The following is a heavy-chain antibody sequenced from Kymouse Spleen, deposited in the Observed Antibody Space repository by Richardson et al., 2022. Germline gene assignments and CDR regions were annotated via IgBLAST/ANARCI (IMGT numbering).Heavy chain of an antibody. CDR2: ISWNSGSI. Sequence: EVQLVESGGGLVQPGRSLRLSCAASGFTFDDYAMHWVRQAPGKGLEWVSGISWNSGSIGYADSVKGRFTISRDNAKNSLYLQMNSLRAEDTALYYCAKASNWNYGNYYYYGMDVWGQGTTVTVSS. V-gene: IGHV3-9*01. J-gene: IGHJ6*02. D-gene: IGHD1-7*01. CDR3: AKASNWNYGNYYYYGMDV. CDR1: GFTFDDYA.